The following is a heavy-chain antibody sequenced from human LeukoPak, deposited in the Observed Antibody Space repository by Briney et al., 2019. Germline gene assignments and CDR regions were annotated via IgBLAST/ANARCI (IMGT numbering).Heavy chain of an antibody. J-gene: IGHJ5*01. CDR2: INSNGDT. D-gene: IGHD3-10*01. CDR1: GGSLSSYY. CDR3: ARDRGLDGSDQLDS. Sequence: SETLSLTCTLSGGSLSSYYWIWIRQPAGNGLEWIGRINSNGDTVYNPSLKSRATMSLDMTNNQFSLKLSSVTAADTAVYYCARDRGLDGSDQLDSWGPGTLVTVSS. V-gene: IGHV4-4*07.